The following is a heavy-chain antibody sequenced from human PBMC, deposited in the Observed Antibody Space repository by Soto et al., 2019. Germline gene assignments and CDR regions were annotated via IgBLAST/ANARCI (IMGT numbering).Heavy chain of an antibody. Sequence: QTGGSLRLSCAASGFTFSSYSMNWVRQAPGKGLEWVSYISSSSSTIYYADSVKGRFTISRDNAKNSLYLQMNSLRDEDTAVYYCARDDGVYYDILTGVQPFDYWGQGTLVTVSS. J-gene: IGHJ4*02. CDR1: GFTFSSYS. D-gene: IGHD3-9*01. CDR3: ARDDGVYYDILTGVQPFDY. CDR2: ISSSSSTI. V-gene: IGHV3-48*02.